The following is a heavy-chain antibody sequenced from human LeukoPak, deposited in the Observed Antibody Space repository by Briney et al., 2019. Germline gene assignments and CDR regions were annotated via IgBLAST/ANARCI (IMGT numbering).Heavy chain of an antibody. Sequence: PGGSRRLSCAASGFTFSTYAMNWVRQAPGKGLEWVSIISGSGGNTFYADSVKGRFTISRDNSKNTLYLQMNNLRDEDTAVYYCAKGPPCSGGTCYGYFESWGQGTLVTVSS. D-gene: IGHD2-15*01. CDR1: GFTFSTYA. CDR3: AKGPPCSGGTCYGYFES. J-gene: IGHJ4*02. CDR2: ISGSGGNT. V-gene: IGHV3-23*01.